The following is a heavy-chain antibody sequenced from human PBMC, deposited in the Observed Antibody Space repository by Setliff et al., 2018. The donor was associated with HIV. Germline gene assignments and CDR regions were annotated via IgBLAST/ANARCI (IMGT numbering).Heavy chain of an antibody. J-gene: IGHJ4*02. Sequence: PGGSLRLSCAASGFTFSNYAMHWVRQAPGKGLEWVAVISFDGRYKYYADSVKGRFTISRDNSKNTLYLQMSTLKPDDTAVYYCARDSVGGSSWYYYFDYWGQGALVTSPQ. CDR1: GFTFSNYA. V-gene: IGHV3-30*04. D-gene: IGHD6-13*01. CDR3: ARDSVGGSSWYYYFDY. CDR2: ISFDGRYK.